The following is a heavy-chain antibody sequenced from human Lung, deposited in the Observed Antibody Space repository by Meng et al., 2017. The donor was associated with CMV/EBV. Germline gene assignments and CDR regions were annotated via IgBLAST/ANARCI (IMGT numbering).Heavy chain of an antibody. CDR3: ARDRFSITGTTYLGFGMDV. V-gene: IGHV4-31*03. D-gene: IGHD1-7*01. CDR1: GAPITSGNYY. J-gene: IGHJ6*02. Sequence: LRLSCPVPGAPITSGNYYGTWIRQHPGKGLEWIGFIYHGGSTDYNPSLKSRLTISVDTSKNQFSLKLSSVTAADTAVYYCARDRFSITGTTYLGFGMDVWGQGTTVTVSS. CDR2: IYHGGST.